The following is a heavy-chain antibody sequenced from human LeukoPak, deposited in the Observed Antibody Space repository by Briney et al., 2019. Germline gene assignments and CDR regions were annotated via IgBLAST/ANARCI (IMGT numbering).Heavy chain of an antibody. CDR3: ARDPRAYCGGDCYLGFDP. CDR1: GFTFSSYS. CDR2: ISSSSSYI. D-gene: IGHD2-21*02. Sequence: SGGSLKLSCAASGFTFSSYSMNWVRQAPGKGLEWVSSISSSSSYIYYADSVKGRFTISGDNAKNSLYLQMNSLRAEDTAVYYCARDPRAYCGGDCYLGFDPWGQGTLVTVSS. V-gene: IGHV3-21*01. J-gene: IGHJ5*02.